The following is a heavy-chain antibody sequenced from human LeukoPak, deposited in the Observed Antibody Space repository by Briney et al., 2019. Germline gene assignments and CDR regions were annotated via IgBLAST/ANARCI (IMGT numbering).Heavy chain of an antibody. CDR3: TSARIWFGELSDRLNYFDY. J-gene: IGHJ4*02. D-gene: IGHD3-10*01. V-gene: IGHV1-69*05. CDR2: IIPIFGTA. Sequence: GASVKVSCKASGGTFSSYAISWVRQAPGQGLEWMGGIIPIFGTANYAQKFQGRVMITTDESTSTAYMELSSLRSEDTAVYYCTSARIWFGELSDRLNYFDYWGQGTLVTVSS. CDR1: GGTFSSYA.